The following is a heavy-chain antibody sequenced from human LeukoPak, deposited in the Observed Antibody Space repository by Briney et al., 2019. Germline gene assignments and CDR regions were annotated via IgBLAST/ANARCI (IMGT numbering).Heavy chain of an antibody. CDR3: ARDGRRITMVRGVIHPFDY. Sequence: ASVKVSCKASGYTFTSYYMHWVRQAPGQGLEWMGIINPSGGSTSYAQKFQGRVTMTRDTSTSTVYMELSSLRSEDTAVYYCARDGRRITMVRGVIHPFDYWGQGTLVTVSS. CDR2: INPSGGST. J-gene: IGHJ4*02. D-gene: IGHD3-10*01. CDR1: GYTFTSYY. V-gene: IGHV1-46*01.